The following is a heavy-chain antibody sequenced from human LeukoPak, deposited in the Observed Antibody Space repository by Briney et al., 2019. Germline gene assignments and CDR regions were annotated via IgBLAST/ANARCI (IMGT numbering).Heavy chain of an antibody. J-gene: IGHJ4*02. CDR3: ALYSSGYSYYFDY. CDR1: GFTFSNYW. CDR2: IKKDGSEK. D-gene: IGHD3-22*01. Sequence: PGGSLRLSCAASGFTFSNYWMSWVRQAPGKGLEWVANIKKDGSEKYYVDSVKGRFTISRDNAKNSLYLQMNSLRAEDTAVYYCALYSSGYSYYFDYWGQGTLVTVSS. V-gene: IGHV3-7*01.